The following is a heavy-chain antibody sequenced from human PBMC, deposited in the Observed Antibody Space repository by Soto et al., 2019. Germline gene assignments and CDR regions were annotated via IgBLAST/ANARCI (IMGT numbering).Heavy chain of an antibody. CDR3: ASLTGTRWFDP. Sequence: SGPTLVNPTQTLTLTCTFSGFSLSTSGVGVGWIRQPPGKALEWLALIYWNDDKRYSPSLKSRLTITNDTSKNQVVLTMTNMDPVDTATYYCASLTGTRWFDPWGQGTLVTVSS. V-gene: IGHV2-5*01. CDR1: GFSLSTSGVG. D-gene: IGHD1-7*01. J-gene: IGHJ5*02. CDR2: IYWNDDK.